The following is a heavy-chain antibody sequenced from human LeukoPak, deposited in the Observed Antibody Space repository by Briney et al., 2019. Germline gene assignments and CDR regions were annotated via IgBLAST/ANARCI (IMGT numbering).Heavy chain of an antibody. V-gene: IGHV1-2*02. D-gene: IGHD6-13*01. J-gene: IGHJ1*01. CDR1: GYTFTGYY. Sequence: GASVKVSCKAFGYTFTGYYMHWVRQAPGQGLEWMGWINPNSGGTNYAQKFQGRVTMTRDTSISTAYMELSRLRSDDTAVYYCARAVAAAGTGAEYFQHWGQGTPVTVSS. CDR3: ARAVAAAGTGAEYFQH. CDR2: INPNSGGT.